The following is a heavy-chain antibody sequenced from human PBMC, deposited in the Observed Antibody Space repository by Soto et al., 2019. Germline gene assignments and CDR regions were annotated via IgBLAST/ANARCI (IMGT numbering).Heavy chain of an antibody. Sequence: ASVKVSCKASGYTFTSYYMHWVRQAPGQGLEWMGIINPSGGSTSYAQKFQGRVTMTRDTSTSTVYMELSSLRSEDTAVYYCARDLKNYYDSSGYYPYFDYWGQGTLVTSPQ. CDR3: ARDLKNYYDSSGYYPYFDY. D-gene: IGHD3-22*01. CDR2: INPSGGST. V-gene: IGHV1-46*01. CDR1: GYTFTSYY. J-gene: IGHJ4*02.